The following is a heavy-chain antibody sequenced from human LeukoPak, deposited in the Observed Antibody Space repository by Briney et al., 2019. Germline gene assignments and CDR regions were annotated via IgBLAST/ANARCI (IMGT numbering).Heavy chain of an antibody. CDR2: IKQDGSEK. J-gene: IGHJ3*02. CDR1: GFTFSSYW. V-gene: IGHV3-7*01. D-gene: IGHD3-22*01. CDR3: AREKYYYDSSGYWVAFDI. Sequence: GGSLRLSCAASGFTFSSYWMSGVRQAPGKGLEWVANIKQDGSEKYYVDSVKGRFTISRDNAKNSLYLQMNSLRAEDTAVYYCAREKYYYDSSGYWVAFDIWGQGTMVTVSS.